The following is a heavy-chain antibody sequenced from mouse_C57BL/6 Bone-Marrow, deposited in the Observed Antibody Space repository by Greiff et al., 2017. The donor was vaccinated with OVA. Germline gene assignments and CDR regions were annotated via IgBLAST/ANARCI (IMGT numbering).Heavy chain of an antibody. CDR3: AREGDWGYYAMDY. D-gene: IGHD4-1*01. V-gene: IGHV1-55*01. CDR2: IYPGSGST. CDR1: GYTFTSYW. Sequence: QVQLKESGAELVKPGASVKMSCKASGYTFTSYWITWVKQRPGQGLEWIGDIYPGSGSTNYNEKFKSKATLTVDTSSSTAYMQLSSLTSEDSAVYYCAREGDWGYYAMDYWGQGTSVTVSS. J-gene: IGHJ4*01.